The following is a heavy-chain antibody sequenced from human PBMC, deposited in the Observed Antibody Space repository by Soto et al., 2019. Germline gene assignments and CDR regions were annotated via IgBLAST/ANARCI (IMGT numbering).Heavy chain of an antibody. V-gene: IGHV1-18*01. D-gene: IGHD6-19*01. CDR1: GYTFTSYG. Sequence: QVQLVQSGAEVKKPGASVKVSCKASGYTFTSYGISWVRQAPGQGLEWMGWISAYNGNTNYAQKLQGRVTMTTDTSTSTAYMELRSLRSDDTAVYYCAGRTGIAVAGTYYYYYMDVWGKGTTVTVSS. J-gene: IGHJ6*03. CDR2: ISAYNGNT. CDR3: AGRTGIAVAGTYYYYYMDV.